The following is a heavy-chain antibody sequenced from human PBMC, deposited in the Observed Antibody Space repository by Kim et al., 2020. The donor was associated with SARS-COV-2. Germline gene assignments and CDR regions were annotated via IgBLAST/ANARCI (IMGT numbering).Heavy chain of an antibody. D-gene: IGHD3-10*01. CDR1: GYTFTTYV. CDR3: MRGLAGKVGDY. J-gene: IGHJ4*02. Sequence: ASVKVSCKASGYTFTTYVINWVRQAPGQGLDWMGWINTNTGDPTYAQGLTGRFVFPLDTSVSTTYLQISSLKAEDTAVYYCMRGLAGKVGDYWGQGVLVT. CDR2: INTNTGDP. V-gene: IGHV7-4-1*02.